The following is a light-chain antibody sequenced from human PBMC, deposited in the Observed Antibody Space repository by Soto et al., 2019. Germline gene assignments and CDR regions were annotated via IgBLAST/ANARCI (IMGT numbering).Light chain of an antibody. V-gene: IGLV1-47*01. J-gene: IGLJ2*01. Sequence: QSVLTQPPSASGTPGQRVTISCSGSSSNFGSNYVYWYQQLPGTAPKLLIYRNNQRPSGVPDRFSGSKSGTSASLAISGLRSEDEADYYCAAWDDSLVVFGGGTKLTVL. CDR2: RNN. CDR1: SSNFGSNY. CDR3: AAWDDSLVV.